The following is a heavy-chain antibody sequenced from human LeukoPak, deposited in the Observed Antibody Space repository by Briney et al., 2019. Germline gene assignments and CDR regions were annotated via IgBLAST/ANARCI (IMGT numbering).Heavy chain of an antibody. D-gene: IGHD3-22*01. Sequence: GGSLRLSCAASGFTFSSYAMSWVRQAPGKGLEWVSAISGSGGSTYYADSVKGRFTISRDNSKNTQYLQMNSLRAEDTAVYYCAKDLSIHYDSRGFDPWGQGTLVTVSS. CDR1: GFTFSSYA. CDR2: ISGSGGST. V-gene: IGHV3-23*01. J-gene: IGHJ5*02. CDR3: AKDLSIHYDSRGFDP.